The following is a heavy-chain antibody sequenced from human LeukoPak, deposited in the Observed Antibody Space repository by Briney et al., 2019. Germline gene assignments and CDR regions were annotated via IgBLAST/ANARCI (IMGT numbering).Heavy chain of an antibody. CDR2: SSSSDPGT. Sequence: GGSLRLSCAVSGFSLGSHAMSWVRQAPGKGLEWVSASSSSDPGTYYADSVRGRFTISRDNSKNTLYLQMNRLRVDDAAVYYCARAPVTSCRGAFCYPFDSWGQGILVTVSS. J-gene: IGHJ4*02. D-gene: IGHD2-21*01. CDR3: ARAPVTSCRGAFCYPFDS. V-gene: IGHV3-23*01. CDR1: GFSLGSHA.